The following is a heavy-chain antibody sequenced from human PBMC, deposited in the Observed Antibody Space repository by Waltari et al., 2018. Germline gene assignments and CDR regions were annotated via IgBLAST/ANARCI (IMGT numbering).Heavy chain of an antibody. J-gene: IGHJ4*02. CDR1: GFTFSTYT. Sequence: EVQLVESGGGLVKPGDSLRLSCTASGFTFSTYTMNWVRQAPGNGLGFVASISGVRDFISYADSLKGRFTVSRDNAKKSLFLQISSLTADDTGVYYCARGAFTVGPLRWGQGTRVTVSA. CDR2: ISGVRDFI. D-gene: IGHD1-26*01. V-gene: IGHV3-21*02. CDR3: ARGAFTVGPLR.